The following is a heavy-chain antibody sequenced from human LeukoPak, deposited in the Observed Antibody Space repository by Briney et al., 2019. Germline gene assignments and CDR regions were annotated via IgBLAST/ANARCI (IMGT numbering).Heavy chain of an antibody. J-gene: IGHJ4*02. CDR3: AKSPSDSSGNYFDY. Sequence: GRSLRLSCAASGFTFSSYGMHWVRQAPGKGLEWVAVISYDGSNKYYADSVKGRFTISRDNSKNTLYPQMNSLRAEDTAVYYCAKSPSDSSGNYFDYWGQGTLVTVSS. D-gene: IGHD3-22*01. CDR1: GFTFSSYG. CDR2: ISYDGSNK. V-gene: IGHV3-30*18.